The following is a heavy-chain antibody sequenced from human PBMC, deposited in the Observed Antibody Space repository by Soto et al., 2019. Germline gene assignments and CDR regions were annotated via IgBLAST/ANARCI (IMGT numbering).Heavy chain of an antibody. Sequence: PGGSLRLSCAASGFTFSSYAMSWVRQAPGKGLEWVSAITRSGTSTYYADSVKGRLTISRGNSKNTLFLQMNSLRADDTAVYYCLKEVLGLYAFWGQGTLVTGSS. V-gene: IGHV3-23*01. J-gene: IGHJ4*02. CDR3: LKEVLGLYAF. CDR2: ITRSGTST. CDR1: GFTFSSYA. D-gene: IGHD2-8*01.